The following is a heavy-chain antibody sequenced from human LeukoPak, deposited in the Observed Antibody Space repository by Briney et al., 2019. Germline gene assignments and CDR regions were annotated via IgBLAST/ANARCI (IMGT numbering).Heavy chain of an antibody. Sequence: SETLSLTCTVSGGSISSSSYYWGWIRQPPGKGLEWIGSIYYSGSTYYNPSLKSRVTISVDTSKNQFSLKLSSVTAADTAVYYCARDAVYVWGSYRYKDSTPGFDYWGQGTLVTVSS. CDR3: ARDAVYVWGSYRYKDSTPGFDY. J-gene: IGHJ4*02. CDR2: IYYSGST. CDR1: GGSISSSSYY. V-gene: IGHV4-39*07. D-gene: IGHD3-16*02.